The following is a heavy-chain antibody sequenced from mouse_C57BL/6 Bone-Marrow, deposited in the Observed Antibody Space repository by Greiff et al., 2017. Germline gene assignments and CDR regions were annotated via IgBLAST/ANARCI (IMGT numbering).Heavy chain of an antibody. V-gene: IGHV1-59*01. CDR3: ASLIYYDYLCAMDY. J-gene: IGHJ4*01. D-gene: IGHD2-4*01. CDR1: GFTFTSSW. Sequence: QVQLQQPGAELVRPGTSVKLSCQASGFTFTSSWMPWVKQRPGQGLEWIGVIDPSDSYTNYNQKFKGKATLTVDTSSSTAYMQLSSLTSEDSAVYYCASLIYYDYLCAMDYWGQGTSVTVSS. CDR2: IDPSDSYT.